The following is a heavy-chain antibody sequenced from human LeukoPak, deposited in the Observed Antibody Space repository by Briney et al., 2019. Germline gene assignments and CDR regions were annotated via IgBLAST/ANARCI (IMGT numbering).Heavy chain of an antibody. CDR3: ARVDCSSTSCYEFDY. CDR2: ISSSGSTK. Sequence: GGSLRLSCAASGFTFTDYYMSWIRQAPGKGLDWVSYISSSGSTKNYAGSVKGRFTISRDNAKNSLYLQMNSLRAEDKAVYYCARVDCSSTSCYEFDYWGQGTLVIVSS. CDR1: GFTFTDYY. V-gene: IGHV3-11*04. D-gene: IGHD2-2*01. J-gene: IGHJ4*02.